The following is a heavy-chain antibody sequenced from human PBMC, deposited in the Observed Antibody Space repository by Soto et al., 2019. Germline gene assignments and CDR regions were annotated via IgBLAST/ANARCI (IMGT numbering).Heavy chain of an antibody. Sequence: GESLKISCKGSDYSFNTYWIGWVRQMPGKGPEWMGIIYPGDSDTKYNPSFQGQVTISADKSITTTYLQWSSLKASDTAIYYCAASIFYYGMDVWGQGTTVTVSS. CDR3: AASIFYYGMDV. CDR2: IYPGDSDT. V-gene: IGHV5-51*01. J-gene: IGHJ6*02. CDR1: DYSFNTYW.